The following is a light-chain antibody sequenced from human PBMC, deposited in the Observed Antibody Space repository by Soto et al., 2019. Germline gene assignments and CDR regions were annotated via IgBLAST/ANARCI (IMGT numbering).Light chain of an antibody. J-gene: IGKJ1*01. CDR2: GAS. CDR3: LQYGNSPET. CDR1: QTVSSSF. V-gene: IGKV3-20*01. Sequence: EMVLTQSPDTLSLSPGERATLSCRASQTVSSSFLAWYQQRPGQAPRLLIYGASSRATGIPDRFSGSGSGTDFTLTISRLEPEDLAVYYCLQYGNSPETFGQGTKV.